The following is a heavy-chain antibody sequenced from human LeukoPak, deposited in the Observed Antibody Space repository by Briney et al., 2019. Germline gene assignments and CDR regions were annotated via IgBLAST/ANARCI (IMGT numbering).Heavy chain of an antibody. J-gene: IGHJ4*02. Sequence: GGSLRLSCAASGFTFSGYGIHWVRQAPGKGLEWVAFISYGGSNKFYADSVKGRCTISRDISKNTLSLQMNSLRAEDTAVYYCARDLDFSVKGIDSWGQGTLVTVSS. V-gene: IGHV3-33*01. D-gene: IGHD3-3*01. CDR3: ARDLDFSVKGIDS. CDR2: ISYGGSNK. CDR1: GFTFSGYG.